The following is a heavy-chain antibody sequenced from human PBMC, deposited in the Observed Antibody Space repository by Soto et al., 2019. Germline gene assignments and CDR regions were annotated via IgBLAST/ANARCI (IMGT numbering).Heavy chain of an antibody. D-gene: IGHD2-21*02. J-gene: IGHJ6*02. CDR1: GFTFSSYW. CDR2: IKQDGSEK. CDR3: AREGCGGDCYYYYGMDV. Sequence: PVGSLRLSCAASGFTFSSYWMSWVRQAPGKGLEWVANIKQDGSEKYYVDSVKGRFTISRDNAKNSLYLQMNSLRAEDTAVYYCAREGCGGDCYYYYGMDVWGQGTTVTVSS. V-gene: IGHV3-7*03.